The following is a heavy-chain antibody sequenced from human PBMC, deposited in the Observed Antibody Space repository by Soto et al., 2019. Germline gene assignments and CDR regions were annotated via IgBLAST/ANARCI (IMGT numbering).Heavy chain of an antibody. Sequence: QLHLVQSGAVVKKPGASVTVSCSASGYPVTAYYMHWVRQAPGRGLEWMEGINPATGAAKYTQTFQGRVNMTRATSTSTGFMEPGGLTSEDTAVFYCVRGGGVGVAGSAAFDMWGQGTLVTVSS. CDR2: INPATGAA. CDR3: VRGGGVGVAGSAAFDM. J-gene: IGHJ3*02. CDR1: GYPVTAYY. D-gene: IGHD3-3*01. V-gene: IGHV1-2*02.